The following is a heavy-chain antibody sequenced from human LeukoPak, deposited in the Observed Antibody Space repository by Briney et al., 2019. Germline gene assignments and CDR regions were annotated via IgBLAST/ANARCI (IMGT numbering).Heavy chain of an antibody. CDR1: RGSTSTYY. CDR2: IYPSGNT. Sequence: SETLSLTCTVSRGSTSTYYWSWIRQPAGKGLEWIGRIYPSGNTNFNPTLMSRVTMSIDTSKNQFSLKLSSVTAADTAVYYCARSWGVVRGVIGYRGQGTLVTVSS. D-gene: IGHD3-10*01. V-gene: IGHV4-4*07. CDR3: ARSWGVVRGVIGY. J-gene: IGHJ4*02.